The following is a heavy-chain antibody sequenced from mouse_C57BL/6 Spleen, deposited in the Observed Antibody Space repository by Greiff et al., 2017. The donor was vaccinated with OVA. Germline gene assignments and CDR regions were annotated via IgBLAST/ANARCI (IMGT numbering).Heavy chain of an antibody. Sequence: QVQLQQPGAELVKPGASVKMSCKASGYTFTSYWITWVKQRPGQGLEWIGDIYPGSGRTTYNEKFKSKATLTVDTSTSTAYMQLSSLTSEDSAGYYCARCCYEGYAMDYWGQGTSGTVSS. CDR3: ARCCYEGYAMDY. V-gene: IGHV1-55*01. CDR2: IYPGSGRT. D-gene: IGHD2-12*01. CDR1: GYTFTSYW. J-gene: IGHJ4*01.